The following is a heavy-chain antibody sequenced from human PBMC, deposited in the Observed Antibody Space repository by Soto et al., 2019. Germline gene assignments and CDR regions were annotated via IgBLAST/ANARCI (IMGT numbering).Heavy chain of an antibody. CDR3: ARVVKGGDYGDYGRYYFDY. J-gene: IGHJ4*01. V-gene: IGHV1-18*04. CDR2: ISAYSGNT. CDR1: GYTFTTYG. D-gene: IGHD4-17*01. Sequence: QVQLVQSGAEVKKPGASVKVSCKASGYTFTTYGITWVRQAPGQGLEWMGWISAYSGNTNYAQKLQGRLTVTTDTSTNTAYMDLRSLRSDDTAVYYCARVVKGGDYGDYGRYYFDYWGHGTLVTVSS.